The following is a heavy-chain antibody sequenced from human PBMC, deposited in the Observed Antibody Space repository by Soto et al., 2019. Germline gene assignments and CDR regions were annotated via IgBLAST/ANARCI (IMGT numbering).Heavy chain of an antibody. J-gene: IGHJ6*03. V-gene: IGHV4-59*01. CDR2: IYYSGST. CDR1: GVSISSYY. D-gene: IGHD2-21*02. CDR3: ARGTGGYFVYYYYYMDV. Sequence: SETLSLTCTVSGVSISSYYWSWIRQPPGKGLEWIGYIYYSGSTNYNPSLKGRVTISVDTSKNQFSLKLSSVTAADTAVYYCARGTGGYFVYYYYYMDVWGKGTTVTVSS.